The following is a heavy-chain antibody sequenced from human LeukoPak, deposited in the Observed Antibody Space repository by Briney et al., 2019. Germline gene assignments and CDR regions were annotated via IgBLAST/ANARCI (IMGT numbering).Heavy chain of an antibody. CDR3: ARGPKYSSSWYRRNWFDP. D-gene: IGHD6-13*01. V-gene: IGHV4-34*01. CDR1: GGSFSGYY. CDR2: INHSGST. Sequence: SQTLSLTCAVYGGSFSGYYWSWIRQPPGKGLEWIGEINHSGSTYYNPSLKSRLTISVDTSKNQFSLKLSSVTAADTAVYYCARGPKYSSSWYRRNWFDPWGQGTLVTVSS. J-gene: IGHJ5*02.